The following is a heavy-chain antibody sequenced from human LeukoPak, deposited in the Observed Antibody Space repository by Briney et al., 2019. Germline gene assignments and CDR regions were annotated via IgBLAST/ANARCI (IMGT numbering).Heavy chain of an antibody. V-gene: IGHV4-34*01. CDR1: GGSFSGYY. CDR3: ARVECSGGSCYSIDY. CDR2: INHSGST. Sequence: PSETLSLTCAVYGGSFSGYYWSWIRQPPGKGLEWIGEINHSGSTNYNPSLKSRVTISVDTSKNQFSLKLSSVTAADTAVYYCARVECSGGSCYSIDYWGQGTLVTVSS. J-gene: IGHJ4*02. D-gene: IGHD2-15*01.